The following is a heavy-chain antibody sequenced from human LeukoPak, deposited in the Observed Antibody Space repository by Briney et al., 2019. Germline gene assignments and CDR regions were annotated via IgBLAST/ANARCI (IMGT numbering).Heavy chain of an antibody. CDR1: GFTFSSYS. CDR3: AKDLESKGVYYYDSSVDY. V-gene: IGHV3-21*01. CDR2: ISSSSSYI. J-gene: IGHJ4*02. D-gene: IGHD3-22*01. Sequence: TGGSLRLSCAASGFTFSSYSMNWVRQAPGKGLEWVSSISSSSSYIYYADSVKGRFTISRDNAKNSLYLQMNSLRAEDTAVYYCAKDLESKGVYYYDSSVDYWGQGTLVTVSS.